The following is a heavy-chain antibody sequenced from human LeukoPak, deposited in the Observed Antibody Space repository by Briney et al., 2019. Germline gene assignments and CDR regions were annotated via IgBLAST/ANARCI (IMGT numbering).Heavy chain of an antibody. CDR1: GFTFSSYA. V-gene: IGHV3-23*01. J-gene: IGHJ4*02. D-gene: IGHD3-3*01. CDR2: ISGSGGST. CDR3: AKMGLYYDFWSGYQFDY. Sequence: PGGSLRLSCAASGFTFSSYAMSWVRQAPGKGLEWVSAISGSGGSTYYADSVKGRFTISRDNSKNTLYLQMNSLRAEDTAVYYCAKMGLYYDFWSGYQFDYWGQGTLVTVSS.